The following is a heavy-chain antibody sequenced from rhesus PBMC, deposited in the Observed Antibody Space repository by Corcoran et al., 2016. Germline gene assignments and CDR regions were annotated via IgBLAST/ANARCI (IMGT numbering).Heavy chain of an antibody. CDR3: ATFTTTVMGFDY. V-gene: IGHV4-73*01. D-gene: IGHD2-27*01. CDR2: IYGNSGNT. J-gene: IGHJ4*01. Sequence: QVQLQQWGEGLVKPSETLSLTCAVYGGSISGYYYWSWIRQPPGKGLEWIGYIYGNSGNTNYNPSLKSRFTISRDTSNNQFSLKLNSVTAAYTDVYSCATFTTTVMGFDYCGQEVLVTVSS. CDR1: GGSISGYYY.